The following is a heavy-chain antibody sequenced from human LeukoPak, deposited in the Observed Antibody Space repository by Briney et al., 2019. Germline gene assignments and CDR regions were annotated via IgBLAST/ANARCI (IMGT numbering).Heavy chain of an antibody. CDR2: ISGSGGST. Sequence: PGGSLRLSCAATGFTFSSYAMSWVRQAPGKGLEWVSAISGSGGSTYYADSVKGRFTISRDNSKNTLYLQMNSLRAEDTAVYYCAEVPRPITMVRGVMSSFFDYWGQGTLVTVSS. CDR3: AEVPRPITMVRGVMSSFFDY. D-gene: IGHD3-10*01. J-gene: IGHJ4*02. CDR1: GFTFSSYA. V-gene: IGHV3-23*01.